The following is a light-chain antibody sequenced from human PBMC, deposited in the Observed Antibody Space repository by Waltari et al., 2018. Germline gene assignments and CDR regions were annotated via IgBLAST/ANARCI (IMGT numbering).Light chain of an antibody. Sequence: DIQMTQSPSSLSASVGDRVTITCQASQDIRNYLVWYQQKPGKAPDLLIFYASDLETGVPSRFSGSGSGTHFTFTISSLQPEDFATYYCQQYDNLPLTFGGGTKVEIK. CDR2: YAS. CDR3: QQYDNLPLT. V-gene: IGKV1-33*01. CDR1: QDIRNY. J-gene: IGKJ4*01.